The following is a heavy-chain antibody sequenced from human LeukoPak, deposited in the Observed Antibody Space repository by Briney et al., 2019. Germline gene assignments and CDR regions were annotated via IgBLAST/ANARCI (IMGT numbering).Heavy chain of an antibody. CDR2: ISSSDSTI. CDR3: ARHSGSGSYSPPD. Sequence: GGSLRLSCAASGFTFSSYSMDWVRQAPGTGLEWVSYISSSDSTIYYADSVKGRFTISRDNAKNSLYLQMNSLRVEDTAVYYCARHSGSGSYSPPDWGQGTLVTVSS. D-gene: IGHD3-10*01. V-gene: IGHV3-48*04. CDR1: GFTFSSYS. J-gene: IGHJ4*02.